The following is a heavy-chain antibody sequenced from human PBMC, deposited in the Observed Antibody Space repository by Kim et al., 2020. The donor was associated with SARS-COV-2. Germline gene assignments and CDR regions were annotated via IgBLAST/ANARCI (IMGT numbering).Heavy chain of an antibody. Sequence: SETLSLTCTVSGGSISSSSYYWGWIRQPPGKGLEWIGSIYYSGSTYYNPSLKSRVTISVDTSKNQFSLKLSSVTAADTAVYYCARHKITSSSWYGAAFDYWGQEPWSPSPQ. CDR1: GGSISSSSYY. D-gene: IGHD6-13*01. V-gene: IGHV4-39*01. J-gene: IGHJ4*01. CDR2: IYYSGST. CDR3: ARHKITSSSWYGAAFDY.